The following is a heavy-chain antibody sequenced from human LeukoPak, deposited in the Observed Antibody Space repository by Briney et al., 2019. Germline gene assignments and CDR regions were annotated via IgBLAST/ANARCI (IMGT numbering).Heavy chain of an antibody. D-gene: IGHD3-10*01. CDR1: GYTFTSYG. CDR2: ISAYNGNT. CDR3: ARDGIWFGELFDAFDI. V-gene: IGHV1-18*04. Sequence: ASVKVSSKASGYTFTSYGISWVRQAPGQGLEWMGWISAYNGNTNYAQKLQGRVTMTTDTSTSTAYMELRSLRSDDTAVYYCARDGIWFGELFDAFDIWGQGTMVTVSS. J-gene: IGHJ3*02.